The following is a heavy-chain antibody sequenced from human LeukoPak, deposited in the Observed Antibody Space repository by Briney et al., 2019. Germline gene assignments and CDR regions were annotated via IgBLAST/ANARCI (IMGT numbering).Heavy chain of an antibody. Sequence: PSETLSLTCTVSGGSISSYYWSWIRQHPGKGLEWIGYIYYSGSTYYNPSLKSRVTISVDTSKNQFSLKLSSVTAADTAVYYCARGGAYHYDFWSGPFVRWFDPWGQGTLVTVSS. CDR3: ARGGAYHYDFWSGPFVRWFDP. V-gene: IGHV4-59*12. J-gene: IGHJ5*02. CDR1: GGSISSYY. D-gene: IGHD3-3*01. CDR2: IYYSGST.